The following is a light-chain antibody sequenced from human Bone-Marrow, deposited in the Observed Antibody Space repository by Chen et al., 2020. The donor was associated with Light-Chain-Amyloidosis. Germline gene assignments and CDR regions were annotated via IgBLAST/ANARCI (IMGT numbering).Light chain of an antibody. J-gene: IGLJ3*02. CDR1: SGSIATNY. CDR2: EDD. V-gene: IGLV6-57*01. CDR3: QSYQGSSQGV. Sequence: NFMLTQPHSLSESPGKTVIISCTRSSGSIATNYVQWYQQRPGSSPTTVIDEDDERPSGVPDRFAGSIDRSSNSASLTISGLKTEDEADYYCQSYQGSSQGVFGGGTKLTVL.